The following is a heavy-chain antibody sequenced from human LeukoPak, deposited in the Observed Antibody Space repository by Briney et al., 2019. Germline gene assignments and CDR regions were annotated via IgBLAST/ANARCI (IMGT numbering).Heavy chain of an antibody. V-gene: IGHV3-30-3*01. CDR2: ISYDGSNK. CDR1: GFTFSSYA. CDR3: ARGVGATFAGSWGYYFDY. Sequence: GGSLRLSCAASGFTFSSYAMHWVRQAPGKGLEWVAVISYDGSNKYYADSVKGRFTISRDNSKNTLYLQMSSLRAEDTAVYYCARGVGATFAGSWGYYFDYWGQGTLVTVSS. J-gene: IGHJ4*02. D-gene: IGHD1-26*01.